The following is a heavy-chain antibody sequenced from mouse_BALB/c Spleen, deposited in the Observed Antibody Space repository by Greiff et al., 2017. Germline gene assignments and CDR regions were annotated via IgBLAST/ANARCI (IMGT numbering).Heavy chain of an antibody. CDR2: ISSGGSYT. CDR3: ERRYGSSYGWYFDD. D-gene: IGHD1-1*01. CDR1: GFTFSSYA. V-gene: IGHV5-9-3*01. Sequence: DVQLVESGGGLVKPGGSLKLSCAASGFTFSSYAMSWVRQTPEKRLEWVATISSGGSYTYYPDSVKGRFTISRDNAKNTLYLQMSSLRSEDTAMYYCERRYGSSYGWYFDDWGEGTTVTVSS. J-gene: IGHJ1*01.